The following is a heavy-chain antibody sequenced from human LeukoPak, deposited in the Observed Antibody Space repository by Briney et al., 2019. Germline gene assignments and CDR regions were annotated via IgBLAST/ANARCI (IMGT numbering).Heavy chain of an antibody. Sequence: GSSVKVSCMASGGTFISYAISWVRQAPGQGLEWMGGIIPIFGTANYAQKFQGRVTITADESTSTAYMELSSLRSEDAAVYYCASVVPAARREFDYWGQGTLVTVSS. CDR1: GGTFISYA. CDR3: ASVVPAARREFDY. J-gene: IGHJ4*02. CDR2: IIPIFGTA. V-gene: IGHV1-69*01. D-gene: IGHD2-2*01.